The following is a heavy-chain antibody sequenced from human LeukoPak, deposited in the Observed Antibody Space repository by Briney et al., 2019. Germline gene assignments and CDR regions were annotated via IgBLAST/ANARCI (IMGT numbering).Heavy chain of an antibody. CDR3: ARDNAMVRGVIWFYFDY. CDR2: IWYDGSNK. J-gene: IGHJ4*02. CDR1: GFTFSSYG. D-gene: IGHD3-10*01. Sequence: GGSLRLSCAASGFTFSSYGMHWVRQAPGKGLEWVAVIWYDGSNKYYADSVKGRFTISRDNSKNTLYLKMNSLRAEDTAVYYCARDNAMVRGVIWFYFDYWGQGTLVTVSS. V-gene: IGHV3-33*01.